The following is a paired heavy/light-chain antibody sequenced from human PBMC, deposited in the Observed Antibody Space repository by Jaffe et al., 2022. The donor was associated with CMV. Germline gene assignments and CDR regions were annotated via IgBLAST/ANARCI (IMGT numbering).Light chain of an antibody. CDR1: QSISTY. Sequence: DIQMTQSPFSLSASVGDSVNITCRASQSISTYLNWYQHKPGKAPKLLIYAASSLQSGVPSKFSGSGSGTDFTLTINSLQPEDFATYYCQQSFSPLYTFGQGTKLDIK. CDR3: QQSFSPLYT. J-gene: IGKJ2*01. CDR2: AAS. V-gene: IGKV1-39*01.
Heavy chain of an antibody. CDR1: GFLFSTHS. J-gene: IGHJ5*02. CDR3: ARGWFGESATPNWFGP. Sequence: EVQLVESGGGLVQPGGSLRLSCAASGFLFSTHSMNWVRQAPGKGLEWLSYISGKGSTVNYADSVKGRFTISRDNGKKELYLQMNSLGDDDSAIYYCARGWFGESATPNWFGPWGQGTLVIVSS. D-gene: IGHD3-10*01. V-gene: IGHV3-48*02. CDR2: ISGKGSTV.